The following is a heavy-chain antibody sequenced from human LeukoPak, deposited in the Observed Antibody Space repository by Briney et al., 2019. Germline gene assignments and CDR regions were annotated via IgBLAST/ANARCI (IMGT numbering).Heavy chain of an antibody. D-gene: IGHD3-10*01. CDR3: AREAYYYGSGSYYPESEFDY. CDR1: GFTFSSYA. J-gene: IGHJ4*02. CDR2: ISYDGSNK. Sequence: GGSLRLSCAASGFTFSSYAMHWVRQAPGKGLERVAVISYDGSNKYYADSAKGRFTISRDNSKNTLYLQMNSLRAEDTVVYYCAREAYYYGSGSYYPESEFDYWGQGTLVTVSS. V-gene: IGHV3-30*04.